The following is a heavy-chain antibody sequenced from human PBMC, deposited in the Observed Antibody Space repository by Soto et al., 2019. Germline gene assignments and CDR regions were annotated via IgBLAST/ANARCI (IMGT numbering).Heavy chain of an antibody. J-gene: IGHJ4*02. CDR1: GASITTGGYS. V-gene: IGHV4-30-2*01. D-gene: IGHD6-13*01. CDR2: IYHSGST. Sequence: SAPLSLPSDRSGASITTGGYSRTWIRQPPGRGPEWIGYIYHSGSTYYNPSLKSRVTISVDRSKNQFSLKLSSVTAADTAVYYCASGEQLVRNYWGQGTLVTVS. CDR3: ASGEQLVRNY.